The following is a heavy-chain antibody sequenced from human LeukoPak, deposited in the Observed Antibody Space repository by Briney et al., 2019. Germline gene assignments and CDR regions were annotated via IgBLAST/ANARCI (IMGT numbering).Heavy chain of an antibody. CDR2: INHSGST. J-gene: IGHJ6*03. D-gene: IGHD4-11*01. Sequence: SETLSLACSVYGGSFSGHYWSWIRQPPGKGLEWIGEINHSGSTNYNPSLKSRVAISVDTSKNQFSLKLRSVTAADTAVYFCARGRVSSSTWYSTYYYYFYMDVWGKGTTVTVSS. V-gene: IGHV4-34*01. CDR3: ARGRVSSSTWYSTYYYYFYMDV. CDR1: GGSFSGHY.